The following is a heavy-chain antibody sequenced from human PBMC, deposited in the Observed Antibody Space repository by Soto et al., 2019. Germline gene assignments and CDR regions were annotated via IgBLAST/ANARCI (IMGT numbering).Heavy chain of an antibody. J-gene: IGHJ4*02. CDR2: IRSKANSYAT. D-gene: IGHD6-13*01. V-gene: IGHV3-73*01. CDR1: GFTFSGSA. Sequence: GGSLRLSCAASGFTFSGSAMHWVRQASGKGLEWVGRIRSKANSYATAYAASVKGRFTISRDDSKNTAYLQMNSLKTEDTAVYYCTRSPGSSWGNDDYWGQGTLVTVSS. CDR3: TRSPGSSWGNDDY.